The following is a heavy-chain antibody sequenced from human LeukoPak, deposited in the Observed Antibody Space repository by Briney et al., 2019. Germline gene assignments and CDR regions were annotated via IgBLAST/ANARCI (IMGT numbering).Heavy chain of an antibody. CDR2: ISSNGGST. J-gene: IGHJ4*02. V-gene: IGHV3-64D*09. CDR1: GFAFSSYA. CDR3: VKGGQGAVAGFGLDY. D-gene: IGHD6-19*01. Sequence: PGKSLRLSCSASGFAFSSYAMHWVRQAPGKGLEYVSAISSNGGSTYYADSVKGRFTISRDNSKNTLYLQMSSLRAEDTAVYYCVKGGQGAVAGFGLDYWGQGTLVAVSS.